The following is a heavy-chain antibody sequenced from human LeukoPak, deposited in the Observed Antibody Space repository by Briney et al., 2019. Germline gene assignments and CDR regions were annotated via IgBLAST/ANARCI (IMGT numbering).Heavy chain of an antibody. CDR1: GFTLTSYG. J-gene: IGHJ4*02. D-gene: IGHD5-18*01. Sequence: GGSLRLSCAASGFTLTSYGMNWVRQAPGKGLEWVSTISVNDDSTHYADSVKGRFTISRDNSKNTLYLQMNSLRAEDTAIYYCAKDNGYHYLHYWGQGTLVTVSS. V-gene: IGHV3-23*01. CDR2: ISVNDDST. CDR3: AKDNGYHYLHY.